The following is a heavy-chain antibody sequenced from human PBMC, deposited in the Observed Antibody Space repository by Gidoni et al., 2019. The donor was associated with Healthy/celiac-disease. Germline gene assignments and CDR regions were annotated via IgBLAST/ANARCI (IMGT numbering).Heavy chain of an antibody. CDR2: IYYSGST. V-gene: IGHV4-31*03. D-gene: IGHD3-16*02. CDR3: ASSYVWGSYRYTGDPNYFDY. J-gene: IGHJ4*02. Sequence: QVQLQESGPGLVKPSQTLSLTCTVSGGSISRGGYYWSWIRQHPGKGLEWIGYIYYSGSTYYNPSLKSRVTISVDTSKNQFSLKLSSVTAADTAVYYCASSYVWGSYRYTGDPNYFDYWGQGTLVTVSS. CDR1: GGSISRGGYY.